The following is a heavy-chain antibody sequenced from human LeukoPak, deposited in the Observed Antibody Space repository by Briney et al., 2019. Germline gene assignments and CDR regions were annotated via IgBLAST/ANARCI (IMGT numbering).Heavy chain of an antibody. D-gene: IGHD3-22*01. J-gene: IGHJ3*02. CDR3: AAEREYYYDSLYAFDI. V-gene: IGHV1-58*02. Sequence: KPGSVKVSCKASGFTFSSSSIQWVRQARGQRLEWIGWIVVGSGNTNYAQKFQERVTITRDMSTSTAYMELSSLRSEDTAVYYCAAEREYYYDSLYAFDIWGQGTMVTVSS. CDR1: GFTFSSSS. CDR2: IVVGSGNT.